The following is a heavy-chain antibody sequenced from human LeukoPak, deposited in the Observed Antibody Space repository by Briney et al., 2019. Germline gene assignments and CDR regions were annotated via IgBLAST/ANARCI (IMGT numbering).Heavy chain of an antibody. CDR3: VSHTAVTIFDY. CDR2: ISDSGTT. J-gene: IGHJ4*02. V-gene: IGHV4-59*08. CDR1: GASTSSYH. D-gene: IGHD4-17*01. Sequence: SETLSLTCTVSGASTSSYHWSWIRQPPGERLEWIGYISDSGTTIYNPSLKSRVTISVDTPKNQFSLRLNSVTAADTAVYYCVSHTAVTIFDYWGQGTLVTVSS.